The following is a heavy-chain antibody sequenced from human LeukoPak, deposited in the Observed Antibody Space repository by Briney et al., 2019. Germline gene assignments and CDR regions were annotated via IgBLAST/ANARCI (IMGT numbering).Heavy chain of an antibody. Sequence: SQTLSLTCTVSGGSISSGSYYWSWIRQPAGKGLEWIGRIYTSGSTNCNPSLKSRVTISVDTSKNQFSLKLSSVTAADTAVYYCAREFDSWGQGTLVTVSS. CDR2: IYTSGST. V-gene: IGHV4-61*02. J-gene: IGHJ4*02. CDR1: GGSISSGSYY. CDR3: AREFDS.